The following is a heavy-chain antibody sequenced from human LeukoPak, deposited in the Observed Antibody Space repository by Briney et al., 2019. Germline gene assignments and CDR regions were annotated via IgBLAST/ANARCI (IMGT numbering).Heavy chain of an antibody. D-gene: IGHD3-10*01. J-gene: IGHJ6*03. CDR2: IRYDGSNK. V-gene: IGHV3-30*02. CDR3: AKGTGSYMDV. Sequence: GGSLRLSCAASGFTFSSYGMHWVRQAPGKGLEWVAFIRYDGSNKYYADSVKGRFTISRDNSKNTLYLQVNSLRAKDTAVYYCAKGTGSYMDVWGKGTTVTVSS. CDR1: GFTFSSYG.